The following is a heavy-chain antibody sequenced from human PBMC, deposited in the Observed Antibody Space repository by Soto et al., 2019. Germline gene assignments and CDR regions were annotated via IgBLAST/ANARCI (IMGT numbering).Heavy chain of an antibody. CDR1: GYSFTSYW. Sequence: PGEALKISCNGSGYSFTSYWISWVRQTPGKGLEGMGRIGPSDSYTHYSPPFQGHVTISADKSISTAYLQWSSLKASDTAMYYCAREGGAGTGYFDYWGQGTLVTVSS. D-gene: IGHD1-1*01. J-gene: IGHJ4*02. CDR2: IGPSDSYT. CDR3: AREGGAGTGYFDY. V-gene: IGHV5-10-1*01.